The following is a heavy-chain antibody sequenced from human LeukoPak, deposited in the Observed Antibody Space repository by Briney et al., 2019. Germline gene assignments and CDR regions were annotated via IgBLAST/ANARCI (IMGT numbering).Heavy chain of an antibody. D-gene: IGHD1-26*01. V-gene: IGHV3-7*01. CDR3: ARLVIVGATGYYFDN. J-gene: IGHJ4*02. CDR1: GFTFSSYW. Sequence: GGSLRLSCAASGFTFSSYWVNWVRQAPGKGLEWVANIKHDGSEKYYVDSVKGRFTISRDNAKNSLYLQMNSLRAEDTAVYYCARLVIVGATGYYFDNWGQGTLVTVSS. CDR2: IKHDGSEK.